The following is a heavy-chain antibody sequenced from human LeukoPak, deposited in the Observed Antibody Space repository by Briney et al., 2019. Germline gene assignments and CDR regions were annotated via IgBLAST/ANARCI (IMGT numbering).Heavy chain of an antibody. CDR2: INPSGGST. V-gene: IGHV1-46*01. J-gene: IGHJ6*02. CDR3: ARDGYCSGGSCYRGNPPPYYYGMDV. CDR1: GYTFTSYY. D-gene: IGHD2-15*01. Sequence: GASVKVSCKASGYTFTSYYMHWVRQAPGQGLEWMGMINPSGGSTSYAQKFQGRVTMTRDTSTSTVYMELSSLRSEDTAVYYCARDGYCSGGSCYRGNPPPYYYGMDVWGQGTTVTVSS.